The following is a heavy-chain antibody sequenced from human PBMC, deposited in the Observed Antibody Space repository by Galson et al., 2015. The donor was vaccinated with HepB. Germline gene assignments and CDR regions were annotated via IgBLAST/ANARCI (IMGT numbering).Heavy chain of an antibody. D-gene: IGHD2-15*01. V-gene: IGHV5-10-1*01. J-gene: IGHJ5*02. CDR2: IDPSDSYT. Sequence: QSGAEVKKPGESLRISCKGSGYSFTSYWISRVRQMPGKGLEWMGRIDPSDSYTNYSPSFQGHVTISADKSISTAYLQWSSLKASDTAMYYCARPASYCSGGSCYSGWFDPWGQGTLVTVSS. CDR1: GYSFTSYW. CDR3: ARPASYCSGGSCYSGWFDP.